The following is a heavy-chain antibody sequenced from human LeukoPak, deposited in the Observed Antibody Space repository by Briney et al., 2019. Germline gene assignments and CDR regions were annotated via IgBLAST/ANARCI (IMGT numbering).Heavy chain of an antibody. CDR1: GFTFDDYG. Sequence: TGGSLRLSCAASGFTFDDYGMSWVRQAPGKGLEWVSGINWNGGSTGYADSVKGRFTISRDNAKNSLYLQMNSLRAEDTALYYCARGSEDIVLMVYAGVFDYWGQGTLVTVSS. J-gene: IGHJ4*02. V-gene: IGHV3-20*04. CDR2: INWNGGST. CDR3: ARGSEDIVLMVYAGVFDY. D-gene: IGHD2-8*01.